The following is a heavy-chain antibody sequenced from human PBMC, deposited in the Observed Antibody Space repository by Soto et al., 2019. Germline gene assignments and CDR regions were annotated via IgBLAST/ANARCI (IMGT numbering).Heavy chain of an antibody. CDR2: ISGSGGST. J-gene: IGHJ4*02. CDR1: GFTFSSYA. D-gene: IGHD1-26*01. V-gene: IGHV3-23*01. Sequence: EVQLLESGGGLVQPGGSLRLSCAASGFTFSSYAMSWVRQAPGKGLEWVSAISGSGGSTYYADSVKGRFTIYRDNSKNTLYLQMNSLRAEDTAVYYCAKDGSGSYFSGGFDYWGQGTLVTVSS. CDR3: AKDGSGSYFSGGFDY.